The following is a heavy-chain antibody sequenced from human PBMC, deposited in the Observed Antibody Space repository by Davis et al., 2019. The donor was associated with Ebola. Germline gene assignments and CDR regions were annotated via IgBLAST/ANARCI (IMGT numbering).Heavy chain of an antibody. CDR1: GYTFTSYP. CDR3: ARASCGRVFCIPDEFDS. D-gene: IGHD3-3*01. Sequence: ASVKVSCKASGYTFTSYPMNWVRQAPGQGLEWMGWINTNTGNPMYAQGFAGRFVFSMDTSVNTAYLQISSLKAEDTAVYYCARASCGRVFCIPDEFDSWGQGTLVTVSS. J-gene: IGHJ4*02. V-gene: IGHV7-4-1*02. CDR2: INTNTGNP.